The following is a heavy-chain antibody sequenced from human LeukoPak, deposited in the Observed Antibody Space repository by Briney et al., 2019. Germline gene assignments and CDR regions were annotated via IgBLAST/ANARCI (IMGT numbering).Heavy chain of an antibody. CDR3: ARDYHNYGNGMDV. V-gene: IGHV4-61*08. CDR2: IYYSGST. CDR1: GGSISSGGYY. Sequence: PSETLSLTCTVSGGSISSGGYYWSWIRQHPGKGLEWIGYIYYSGSTNYSPSLKSRVTISLDTSKNQFSLKLSSVTAADTAVYYCARDYHNYGNGMDVWGQGTTVTVSS. D-gene: IGHD5-24*01. J-gene: IGHJ6*02.